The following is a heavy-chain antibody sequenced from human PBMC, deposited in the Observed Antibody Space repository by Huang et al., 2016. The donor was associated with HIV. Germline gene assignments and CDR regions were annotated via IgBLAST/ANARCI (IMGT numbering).Heavy chain of an antibody. CDR3: ARLIGSPSFYYGLDV. V-gene: IGHV5-51*01. CDR1: GYRFRSNW. CDR2: IYPGDSAT. J-gene: IGHJ6*02. Sequence: EVQLVQSGAEVKKPGESLKISCKGSGYRFRSNWIGWVRQMPGKGLEWMGIIYPGDSATRSSPSLQGQVTISADKSINTAYLQWSSLKASDTAMYYCARLIGSPSFYYGLDVWGQGTTVTVSS. D-gene: IGHD3-10*01.